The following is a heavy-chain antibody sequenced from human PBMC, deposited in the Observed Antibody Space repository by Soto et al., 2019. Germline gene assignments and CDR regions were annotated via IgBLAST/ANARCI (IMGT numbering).Heavy chain of an antibody. CDR3: ARDQGVGGSYETSGFDP. CDR2: IYYSGST. V-gene: IGHV4-31*03. J-gene: IGHJ5*02. Sequence: SETLSLTCTVSGGSISSGGYYWSWIRQHPGKGLEWIGYIYYSGSTYYNPSLKSRVTISVDTSKNQFSLKLSSVTAADTAVYYCARDQGVGGSYETSGFDPWGQGTLVTVSS. D-gene: IGHD1-26*01. CDR1: GGSISSGGYY.